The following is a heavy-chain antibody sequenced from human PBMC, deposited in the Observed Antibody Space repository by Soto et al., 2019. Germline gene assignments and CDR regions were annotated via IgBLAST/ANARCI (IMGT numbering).Heavy chain of an antibody. V-gene: IGHV3-21*01. J-gene: IGHJ5*02. Sequence: EVQLVESGGGLVKPGGSLRLSCAASGFTFYGHTMTWVRQAPGKGLEWVSSISGSGAYIYYADSVKGRFTISRDNAKNSLFLQMNSLRAEDTAVYHCARVSGDLVRGVMGWFDPWGQGTLVTVSS. D-gene: IGHD3-10*01. CDR3: ARVSGDLVRGVMGWFDP. CDR2: ISGSGAYI. CDR1: GFTFYGHT.